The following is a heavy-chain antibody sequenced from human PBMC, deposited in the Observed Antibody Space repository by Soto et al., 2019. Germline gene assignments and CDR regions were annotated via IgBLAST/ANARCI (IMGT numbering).Heavy chain of an antibody. CDR2: ISGSSSDT. J-gene: IGHJ4*02. CDR3: ARARGSYSFDS. Sequence: QVQLVESGGGLVRPGGSLRLSCAASGFTFTDYYMGWIRQAPGKGLECVSYISGSSSDTNYADSVKGRFTISRDNAKNSLYRHMNSLRAEDTAVYYCARARGSYSFDSWGQGTLVTVSS. V-gene: IGHV3-11*05. D-gene: IGHD1-26*01. CDR1: GFTFTDYY.